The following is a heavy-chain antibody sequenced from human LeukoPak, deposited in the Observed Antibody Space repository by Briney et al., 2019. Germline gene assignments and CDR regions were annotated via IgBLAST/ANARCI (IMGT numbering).Heavy chain of an antibody. D-gene: IGHD1-20*01. J-gene: IGHJ5*02. CDR2: INHSENT. Sequence: SETLSLTCAVYGGSFSGYYWSWIRQPPGKGLEWIGEINHSENTNYNPSLKSRVTISVDTSKNQFSLKLSSVTAADTAVYHCAQENNWSFDPWGQGTLVTVSS. CDR3: AQENNWSFDP. CDR1: GGSFSGYY. V-gene: IGHV4-34*01.